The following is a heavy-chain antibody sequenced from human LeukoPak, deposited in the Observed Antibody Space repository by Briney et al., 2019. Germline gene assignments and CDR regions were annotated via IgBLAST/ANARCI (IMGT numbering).Heavy chain of an antibody. J-gene: IGHJ4*02. V-gene: IGHV3-74*03. CDR1: GFTFSTDW. CDR3: AREWRITGNCDY. Sequence: PGGSLRLSCAASGFTFSTDWMHWVRQAPGKGLEWVSRIKSDGSSTKYADSVTGRFTVPRDNAKNTLYLQMNSLRAEDTAVYYCAREWRITGNCDYWGQGTLVTVSS. CDR2: IKSDGSST. D-gene: IGHD1-14*01.